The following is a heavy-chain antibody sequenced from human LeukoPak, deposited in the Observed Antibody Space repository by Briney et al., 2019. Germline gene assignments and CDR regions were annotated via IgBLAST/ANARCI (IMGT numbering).Heavy chain of an antibody. D-gene: IGHD4-11*01. Sequence: GGSLRLSCAASGFTFSSYAMSWVRQAPGKGLEWVSAISGSGGSTYYADSVKGRFTISRDNSKNTLYLQMNSLRAEDTAVYYCAKRPSPYSNPWYFDYWGQGTLVTVSS. CDR3: AKRPSPYSNPWYFDY. J-gene: IGHJ4*02. CDR2: ISGSGGST. V-gene: IGHV3-23*01. CDR1: GFTFSSYA.